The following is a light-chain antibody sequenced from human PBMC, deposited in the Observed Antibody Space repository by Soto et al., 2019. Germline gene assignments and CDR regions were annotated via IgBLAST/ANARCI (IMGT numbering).Light chain of an antibody. Sequence: ETVLTQSPGTLSLSPGERATLSCRTSQSAPSSNFAWYQQKPGAATSLLIYAASSSAAGLPDRFSGRASGTDVSLTVSRMEPEDFAVYFCQHYGTFGRGTKV. CDR2: AAS. V-gene: IGKV3-20*01. CDR3: QHYGT. CDR1: QSAPSSN. J-gene: IGKJ4*01.